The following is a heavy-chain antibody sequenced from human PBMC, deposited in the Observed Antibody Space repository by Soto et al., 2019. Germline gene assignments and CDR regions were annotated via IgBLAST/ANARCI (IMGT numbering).Heavy chain of an antibody. J-gene: IGHJ3*02. CDR3: PAHEGGYGPSGYFGDAFCM. V-gene: IGHV4-39*01. CDR2: VYYSGST. Sequence: SETLSLTCTVSGGSIRSTVYYWGWIRQPPGKGLEWIGSVYYSGSTHYNPSLKSRVSISVDTSKNQFSVKLPSVTAADTAMYYCPAHEGGYGPSGYFGDAFCMWGHGTRVTVS. D-gene: IGHD3-22*01. CDR1: GGSIRSTVYY.